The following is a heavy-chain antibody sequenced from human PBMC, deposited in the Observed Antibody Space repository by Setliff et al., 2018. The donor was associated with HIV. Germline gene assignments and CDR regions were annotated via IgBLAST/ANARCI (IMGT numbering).Heavy chain of an antibody. CDR2: IIYHGTT. CDR3: ARAGLTLTDWFDP. CDR1: GGSFSGYD. Sequence: PSETLSLTCAVSGGSFSGYDWGWSRQTPERGLEWVGSIIYHGTTYINPSLKGRVSMSLDTSKNQFSLTLTSVTAADTAVYYCARAGLTLTDWFDPWGQGSLVTVSS. J-gene: IGHJ5*02. V-gene: IGHV4-59*04. D-gene: IGHD6-25*01.